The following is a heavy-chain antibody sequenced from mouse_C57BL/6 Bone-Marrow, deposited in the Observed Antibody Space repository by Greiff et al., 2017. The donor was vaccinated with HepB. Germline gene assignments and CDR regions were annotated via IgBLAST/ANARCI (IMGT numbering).Heavy chain of an antibody. Sequence: QVHVKQSGAELARPGASVKLSCKASGYTFTSYGISWVKQRTGQGLEWIGEIYPRSGNTYYNEKFKGKATLTADKSSSTAYMELRSLTSEDSAVYFCARWSSGPFAYWGQGTLVTVSA. V-gene: IGHV1-81*01. D-gene: IGHD3-2*02. CDR1: GYTFTSYG. J-gene: IGHJ3*01. CDR3: ARWSSGPFAY. CDR2: IYPRSGNT.